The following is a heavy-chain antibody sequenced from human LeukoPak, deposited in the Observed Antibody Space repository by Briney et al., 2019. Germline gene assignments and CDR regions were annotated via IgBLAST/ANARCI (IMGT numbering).Heavy chain of an antibody. CDR3: ATESGTYSGTCFDY. CDR2: ISSSSNTM. J-gene: IGHJ4*02. D-gene: IGHD1-26*01. Sequence: GGSLRLSCAASGFTFSNYNMNWVRQAPGKGLEWVSYISSSSNTMYYADSVKGRFTTSRDNAKNSLYLQMNSLRAEDTAVYYCATESGTYSGTCFDYWGQGNLVTVSS. V-gene: IGHV3-48*01. CDR1: GFTFSNYN.